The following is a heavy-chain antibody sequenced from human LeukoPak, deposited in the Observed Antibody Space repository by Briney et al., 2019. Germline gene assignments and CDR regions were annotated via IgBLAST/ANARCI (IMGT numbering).Heavy chain of an antibody. Sequence: MTSDTVSLTCAVYGGSFSDYSWSWIRHPRGKGLEWIGEINHSGGTNNNPSLKSRVIMSVDTSKNQFSLTVSSVTAADTAVNFCARVGYSNSINDWSRTGLGAYPTKYHYYMDVWGKGTTVTVSS. V-gene: IGHV4-34*01. CDR2: INHSGGT. D-gene: IGHD5-18*01. J-gene: IGHJ6*03. CDR1: GGSFSDYS. CDR3: ARVGYSNSINDWSRTGLGAYPTKYHYYMDV.